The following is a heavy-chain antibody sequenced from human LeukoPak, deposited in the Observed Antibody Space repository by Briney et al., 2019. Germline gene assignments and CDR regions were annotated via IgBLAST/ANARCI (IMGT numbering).Heavy chain of an antibody. CDR1: GFTFSSYG. Sequence: GGSLRLSCAASGFTFSSYGMHWVRQAPGKGLGWVSYIRSSGSTKFYADSVKGRFTISRDNSKNTLYLQMNSLRAEDTAVYYCARHLGDPIVGATRWFDPWGQGTLVTVSS. D-gene: IGHD1-26*01. J-gene: IGHJ5*02. CDR3: ARHLGDPIVGATRWFDP. CDR2: IRSSGSTK. V-gene: IGHV3-48*01.